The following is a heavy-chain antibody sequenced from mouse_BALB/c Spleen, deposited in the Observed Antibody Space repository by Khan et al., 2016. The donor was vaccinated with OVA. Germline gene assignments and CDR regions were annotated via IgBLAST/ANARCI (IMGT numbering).Heavy chain of an antibody. J-gene: IGHJ2*01. CDR2: IYPGDGDT. CDR1: GYTFTSYW. Sequence: QVQLQQSGAELARPGASVKLSCEASGYTFTSYWMQWVKQRPGQGLEWIGAIYPGDGDTRYTQKFKGKATLTADKSSSTAYMQLSSLASEDSAVYYCARAPLLSDFDYWGQGTTLTVSS. D-gene: IGHD2-1*01. CDR3: ARAPLLSDFDY. V-gene: IGHV1-87*01.